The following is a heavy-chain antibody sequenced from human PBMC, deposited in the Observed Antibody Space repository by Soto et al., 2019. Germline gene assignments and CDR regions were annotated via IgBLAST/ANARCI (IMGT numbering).Heavy chain of an antibody. D-gene: IGHD6-19*01. CDR2: INAGNGNT. J-gene: IGHJ4*02. V-gene: IGHV1-3*01. CDR1: GYTFTSYA. Sequence: QVQLVQSGAEVKKPGASVKVSCKASGYTFTSYAMHWVRQAPGQRLEWMGWINAGNGNTKYSQKFQGRVTITRDTSESTAYMELSSLRSEDTDVYYCASERLRWLVGDYWGQGTLVTVSS. CDR3: ASERLRWLVGDY.